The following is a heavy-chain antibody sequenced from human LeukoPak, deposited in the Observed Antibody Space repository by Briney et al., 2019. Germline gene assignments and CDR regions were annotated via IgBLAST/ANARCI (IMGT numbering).Heavy chain of an antibody. D-gene: IGHD2-2*01. CDR1: GYTFTSYG. Sequence: ASVKVCCKASGYTFTSYGISWVRQAPGQGLEWMGWISAYNGNTNYAQKLQGRVTMTTDTSTSTAYMELRSLRSDDTAVYYCARAPITDCSSTSCFRAYYFDYWGQGTLVTVSS. V-gene: IGHV1-18*01. CDR2: ISAYNGNT. CDR3: ARAPITDCSSTSCFRAYYFDY. J-gene: IGHJ4*02.